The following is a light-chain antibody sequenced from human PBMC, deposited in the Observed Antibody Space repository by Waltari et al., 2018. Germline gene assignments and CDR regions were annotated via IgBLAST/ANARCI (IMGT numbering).Light chain of an antibody. V-gene: IGLV2-8*01. CDR1: SSDVGGYNY. J-gene: IGLJ2*01. Sequence: QSALTQPPSASGSPGQSVTISCTGTSSDVGGYNYVSWYQQHPGKAPKLMIYEVSKRPSGVPDRFSGSMSCNTASLTVSGLQAEDEADYYCSSYAGSNNLIFGGGTKLTVL. CDR2: EVS. CDR3: SSYAGSNNLI.